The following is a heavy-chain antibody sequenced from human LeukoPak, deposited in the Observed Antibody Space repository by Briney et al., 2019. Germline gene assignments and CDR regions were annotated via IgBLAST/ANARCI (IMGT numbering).Heavy chain of an antibody. J-gene: IGHJ4*02. Sequence: GGSLRPSCAASGFTFSSYAMSWVRQAPGKGLEWVSSISNSGGRTFYTDSVKGRFTISRDNSKITLYLQMNSLRAEDTAVYYCAKSYNGYESKPDYWGQGTLVTVSS. CDR1: GFTFSSYA. V-gene: IGHV3-23*01. CDR2: ISNSGGRT. CDR3: AKSYNGYESKPDY. D-gene: IGHD5-12*01.